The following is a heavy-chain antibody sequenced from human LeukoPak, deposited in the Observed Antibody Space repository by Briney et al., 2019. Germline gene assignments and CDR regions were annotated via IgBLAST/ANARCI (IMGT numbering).Heavy chain of an antibody. Sequence: GASVKVSCKASGYTFTSYGISWVRQAPGLGLEWMGWISTYHGNTNYAQKLQGRVTMTTDTSTSTAYMELRNLRSDDTAVHYCARYFGGYSYGYYMDVWGKGTTVTVSS. V-gene: IGHV1-18*01. J-gene: IGHJ6*03. CDR3: ARYFGGYSYGYYMDV. CDR2: ISTYHGNT. CDR1: GYTFTSYG. D-gene: IGHD5-18*01.